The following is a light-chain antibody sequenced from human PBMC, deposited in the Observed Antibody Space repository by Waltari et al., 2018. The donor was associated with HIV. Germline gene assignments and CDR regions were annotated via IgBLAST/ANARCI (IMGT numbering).Light chain of an antibody. V-gene: IGKV1-12*01. J-gene: IGKJ2*01. CDR3: QQAYSFPHT. Sequence: DIQMTQSPSSMSASVGDRVTITCRASQFISTSLAWYQQRPSRAPKLLIFAASRLQSGVPSRFSGGGSGTQCTLTINRLQPEDLATYYCQQAYSFPHTFGQGT. CDR1: QFISTS. CDR2: AAS.